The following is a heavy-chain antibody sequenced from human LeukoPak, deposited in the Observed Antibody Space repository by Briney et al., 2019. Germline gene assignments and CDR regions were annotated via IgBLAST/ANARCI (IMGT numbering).Heavy chain of an antibody. CDR2: INPTSGAT. J-gene: IGHJ4*02. D-gene: IGHD6-13*01. Sequence: ASVKVSCKASGYTFTSYYIHWVRQAPGQGLEWMGWINPTSGATIYAQSFQGRVAMTRDTSINTAYMELSRLRSDDTAVYYCARAQVAAAGIFDYWGQGTLVTVSS. V-gene: IGHV1-2*02. CDR3: ARAQVAAAGIFDY. CDR1: GYTFTSYY.